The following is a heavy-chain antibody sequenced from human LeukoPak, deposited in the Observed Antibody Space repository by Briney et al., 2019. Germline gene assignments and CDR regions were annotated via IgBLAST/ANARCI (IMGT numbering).Heavy chain of an antibody. V-gene: IGHV4-34*01. D-gene: IGHD3-22*01. CDR1: GGSFSGYH. Sequence: PSETLSLTCAVYGGSFSGYHWTWIRQSPGKGLEWIGDINPSGSTYYNPSLKSRLSISVDTSKNQFSLKLRSVTAADTAVYYCARGRHDITMIVVVMTSVSYYLDVWGKGTTVTVS. CDR3: ARGRHDITMIVVVMTSVSYYLDV. CDR2: INPSGST. J-gene: IGHJ6*03.